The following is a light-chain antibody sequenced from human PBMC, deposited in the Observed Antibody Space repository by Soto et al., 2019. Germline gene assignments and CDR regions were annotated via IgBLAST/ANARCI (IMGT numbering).Light chain of an antibody. CDR3: QHYGSYSPWT. CDR2: KAS. Sequence: DIQMTQSPSTLSASVGDRVTITCRASQSIGSWLAWYQQKPGKAPKLRIYKASSLESGVPSRFSGSGSGTEFTLTISSLQPDDFASYYCQHYGSYSPWTFGQGTKVEIK. V-gene: IGKV1-5*03. J-gene: IGKJ1*01. CDR1: QSIGSW.